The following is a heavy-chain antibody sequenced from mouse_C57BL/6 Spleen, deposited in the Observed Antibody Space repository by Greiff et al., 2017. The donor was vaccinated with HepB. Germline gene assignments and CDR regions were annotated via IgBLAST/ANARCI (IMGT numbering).Heavy chain of an antibody. Sequence: QVHVKQSGAELVRPGASVTLSCKASGYTFTDYEMHWVKQTPVHGLEWIGAIDPETGGTAYNQKFKGKAILTADKSSSTAYMDLRSLTSEDSAVYYCTRFDEAWFSYWGQGTLVTVSA. V-gene: IGHV1-15*01. CDR2: IDPETGGT. CDR3: TRFDEAWFSY. J-gene: IGHJ3*01. CDR1: GYTFTDYE.